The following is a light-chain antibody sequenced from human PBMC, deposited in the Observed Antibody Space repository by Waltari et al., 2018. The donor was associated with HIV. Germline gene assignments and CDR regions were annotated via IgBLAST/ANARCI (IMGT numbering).Light chain of an antibody. CDR2: RNN. Sequence: QSVLTQPPSVSGAPGQRVSISCTGSSSNIGAGYDVHWYQQLPGTAPKLLIYRNNTRPSGVPDRISGSKSGTSASLAITGLQPEDEADYYCQSYDNSLSGPVFGGGTKLTVL. J-gene: IGLJ3*02. CDR1: SSNIGAGYD. CDR3: QSYDNSLSGPV. V-gene: IGLV1-40*01.